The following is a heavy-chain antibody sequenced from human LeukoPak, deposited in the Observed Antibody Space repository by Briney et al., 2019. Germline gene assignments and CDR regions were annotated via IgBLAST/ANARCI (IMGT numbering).Heavy chain of an antibody. V-gene: IGHV3-23*01. CDR3: AKRGSDFRALEY. CDR2: ITDNGDAS. CDR1: GFAFDDYV. Sequence: SGGSLRLSCAASGFAFDDYVMNWVRQAAGKGLEWVSSITDNGDASYYADSMRGRFTISRDNSKDTLYLQMTSLRAEDTAVYYCAKRGSDFRALEYWGQGTLVTVSS. J-gene: IGHJ4*02. D-gene: IGHD3-3*01.